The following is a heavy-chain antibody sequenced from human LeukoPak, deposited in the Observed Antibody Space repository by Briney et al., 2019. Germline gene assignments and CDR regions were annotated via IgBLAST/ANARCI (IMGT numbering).Heavy chain of an antibody. Sequence: PGGSLRLSCAASGFTFSSYSMNWVRQAPGKGLEWVSSISSSSSYIYHADSVKGRFTISRDNAKNSLYLQMNSLRAEDTAVYYCASAQWLVRGRGIYFDYWGQGTLVTVSS. CDR3: ASAQWLVRGRGIYFDY. CDR1: GFTFSSYS. V-gene: IGHV3-21*01. D-gene: IGHD6-19*01. CDR2: ISSSSSYI. J-gene: IGHJ4*02.